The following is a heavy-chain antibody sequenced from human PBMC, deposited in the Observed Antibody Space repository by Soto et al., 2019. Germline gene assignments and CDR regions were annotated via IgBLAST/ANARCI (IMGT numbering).Heavy chain of an antibody. D-gene: IGHD1-1*01. CDR2: ILVGGST. CDR3: AKATATSGGAFEI. J-gene: IGHJ3*02. Sequence: GGSLRLSCAVSGFICISYDMSWVLQAPGKGLEWVSTILVGGSTHYEDSVKGRFTISRDTSKNTVYLQMNSLTAGDTAFYYCAKATATSGGAFEIYGQGTMVTVSS. CDR1: GFICISYD. V-gene: IGHV3-23*01.